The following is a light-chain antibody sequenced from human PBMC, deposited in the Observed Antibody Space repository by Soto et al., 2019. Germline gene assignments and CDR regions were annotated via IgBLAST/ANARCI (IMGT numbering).Light chain of an antibody. CDR2: GTS. CDR3: QQYGNSPIT. V-gene: IGKV3-20*01. CDR1: QSVSLS. J-gene: IGKJ5*01. Sequence: EIVLTQSPATLSVSLVCTSSLSCRASQSVSLSLAWYQMRPGQPPRLLIYGTSSRATGIPDRFSGSGSGTDFTLTISRLEPEDFAVYYCQQYGNSPITFGQGKRL.